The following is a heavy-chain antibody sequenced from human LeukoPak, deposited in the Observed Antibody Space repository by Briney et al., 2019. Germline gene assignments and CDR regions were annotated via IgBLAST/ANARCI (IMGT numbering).Heavy chain of an antibody. D-gene: IGHD6-19*01. Sequence: GASVQVSCKASGYTFTRYAMNWLRQAPGQGLEWMGWINPNTGNPTYAQAFIGRFVFSLDTSVSTAYLQISSLNTEDTAVYYCAIDQPVAGVSNFDSWGQGTLVTVSS. J-gene: IGHJ4*02. CDR1: GYTFTRYA. CDR2: INPNTGNP. V-gene: IGHV7-4-1*02. CDR3: AIDQPVAGVSNFDS.